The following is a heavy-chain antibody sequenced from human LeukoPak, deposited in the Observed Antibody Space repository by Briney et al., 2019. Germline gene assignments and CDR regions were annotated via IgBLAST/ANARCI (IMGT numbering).Heavy chain of an antibody. D-gene: IGHD2-2*01. CDR2: IKEDGTEK. CDR3: ARASKFWSDPDAFDI. Sequence: GGPLRLFCEASGFSFSTSWMSWVRQAPGKGLEWVANIKEDGTEKYCVDSVKGRFTISRDDAKNSLYLQMSNLRAEDTAVYYCARASKFWSDPDAFDIWGQGTMVTVSS. J-gene: IGHJ3*02. V-gene: IGHV3-7*01. CDR1: GFSFSTSW.